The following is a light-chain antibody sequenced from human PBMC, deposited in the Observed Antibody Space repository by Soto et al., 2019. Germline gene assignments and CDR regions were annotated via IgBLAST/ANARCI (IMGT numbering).Light chain of an antibody. CDR2: DAS. J-gene: IGKJ4*01. Sequence: EIVLTQSPATLSLSPGERATLSRRASQSVSSYLAWYQQKPGQAPRLLIYDASNRATGIPARFSGSGSGTDFTLTISSLEPEDFAVYYCQHRYNWPLTFGGGTKVDIK. CDR3: QHRYNWPLT. V-gene: IGKV3-11*01. CDR1: QSVSSY.